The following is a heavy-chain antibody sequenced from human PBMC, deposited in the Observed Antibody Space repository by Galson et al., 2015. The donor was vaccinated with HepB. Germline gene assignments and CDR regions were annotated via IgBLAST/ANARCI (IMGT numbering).Heavy chain of an antibody. Sequence: SVKVSCKASGYTFTGYYMHWVRQAPGQGLEWMGWINPNSGGTNYAQKFQGRVTMTRDTSISTAYMELSSLRSEDAAVYYCARAPIRKSSSSGTCYSYYVDYSGHGTLVTVAS. CDR2: INPNSGGT. D-gene: IGHD2-15*01. CDR1: GYTFTGYY. V-gene: IGHV1-2*02. CDR3: ARAPIRKSSSSGTCYSYYVDY. J-gene: IGHJ4*01.